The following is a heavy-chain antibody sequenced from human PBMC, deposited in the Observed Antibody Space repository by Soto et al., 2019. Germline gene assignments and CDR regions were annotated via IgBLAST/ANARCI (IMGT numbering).Heavy chain of an antibody. D-gene: IGHD3-22*01. CDR1: GGTFSSYS. CDR2: LIPMFGTT. Sequence: QVQLVQSGAEVKTPGSSVKVSCKASGGTFSSYSINWVRQAPGQGLEWMGRLIPMFGTTDYAQRFQGRVTFTADESNSTASMEVTNLTSEDTAVYYCARAAVLTFTRFYAMDVWGQGTTLSVSS. CDR3: ARAAVLTFTRFYAMDV. V-gene: IGHV1-69*18. J-gene: IGHJ6*02.